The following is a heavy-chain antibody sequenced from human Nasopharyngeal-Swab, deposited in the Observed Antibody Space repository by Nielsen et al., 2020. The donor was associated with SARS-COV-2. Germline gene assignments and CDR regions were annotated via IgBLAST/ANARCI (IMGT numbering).Heavy chain of an antibody. Sequence: GESLKISCAASGFTFSSYAMSWVRQAPGKGLEWVSAISGSGGSTYYADSVKGRFTISRDNSKNTLYLQMSSLRAEDTAVYYCVNDLIVVVPAAISDYWGQGTLVTVSS. CDR1: GFTFSSYA. J-gene: IGHJ4*02. D-gene: IGHD2-2*02. CDR2: ISGSGGST. V-gene: IGHV3-23*01. CDR3: VNDLIVVVPAAISDY.